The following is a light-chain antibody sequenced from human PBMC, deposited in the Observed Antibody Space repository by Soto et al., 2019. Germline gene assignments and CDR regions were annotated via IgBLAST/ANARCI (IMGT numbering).Light chain of an antibody. Sequence: EIVLTQSPGTLSLSPGERATLSCRASPSVSGSYLAWYQQKPGQSPRLLIYGSSDMSTGIPDRFSGSVSGTDFTLTISRVEPEDFAVYYCQQDGSSPPYTFGQGTKLEIK. V-gene: IGKV3-20*01. CDR2: GSS. CDR1: PSVSGSY. J-gene: IGKJ2*01. CDR3: QQDGSSPPYT.